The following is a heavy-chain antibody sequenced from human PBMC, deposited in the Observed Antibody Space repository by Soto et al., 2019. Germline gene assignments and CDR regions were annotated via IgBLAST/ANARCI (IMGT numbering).Heavy chain of an antibody. CDR1: GGSFSGYY. D-gene: IGHD6-13*01. J-gene: IGHJ6*03. CDR2: INHSGST. Sequence: SETLALTCAVYGGSFSGYYWSWIRQPPGKGLEWIGEINHSGSTNYNPSLKSRVTISVDTSKNQFSLKLSSVTAADTAVYYCARRAYSSSGPMDVWGKGTTVTV. V-gene: IGHV4-34*01. CDR3: ARRAYSSSGPMDV.